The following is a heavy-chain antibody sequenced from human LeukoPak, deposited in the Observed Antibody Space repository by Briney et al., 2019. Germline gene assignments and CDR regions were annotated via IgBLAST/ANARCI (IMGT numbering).Heavy chain of an antibody. CDR1: GGSISSGSYY. V-gene: IGHV4-61*01. Sequence: TSETLSLTCTVSGGSISSGSYYWSWIRQPPGKGLEWIGYIYYSGSTNYNPSLKSRVTISVDTSKNQFSLKLSSVTAADTAVYYCARGLRYYYGSGSYFMDVWGKGTTVTVSS. CDR2: IYYSGST. CDR3: ARGLRYYYGSGSYFMDV. D-gene: IGHD3-10*01. J-gene: IGHJ6*03.